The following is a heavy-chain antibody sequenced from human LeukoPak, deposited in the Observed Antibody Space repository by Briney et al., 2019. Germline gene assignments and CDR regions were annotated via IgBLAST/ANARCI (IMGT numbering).Heavy chain of an antibody. CDR2: IKEDGSEK. CDR1: GFTFSTSW. Sequence: GGSLRLSCAASGFTFSTSWMSWVRQAPGEGLEWVANIKEDGSEKYYVDSVRGRFTVSRDNAKSSLYLQMSSLRAQDTAIYYCARIFTAGTWSPFDYWGQGTVVTVSS. CDR3: ARIFTAGTWSPFDY. V-gene: IGHV3-7*05. D-gene: IGHD6-13*01. J-gene: IGHJ4*02.